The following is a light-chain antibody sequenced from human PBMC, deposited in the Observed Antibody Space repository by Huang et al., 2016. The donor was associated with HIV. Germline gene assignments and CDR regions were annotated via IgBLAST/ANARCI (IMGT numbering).Light chain of an antibody. J-gene: IGKJ2*01. CDR2: GAS. V-gene: IGKV3-15*01. CDR3: QHYNNWPPKYT. Sequence: EIVLTQSPATLSVSPGERATLSCRASQSIGSNVAWYQQRPGQAPRLLIDGASTRATGIPARFSGSGSGTEFTLTISSLQSEDFAVYYCQHYNNWPPKYTFGQGTKLEIK. CDR1: QSIGSN.